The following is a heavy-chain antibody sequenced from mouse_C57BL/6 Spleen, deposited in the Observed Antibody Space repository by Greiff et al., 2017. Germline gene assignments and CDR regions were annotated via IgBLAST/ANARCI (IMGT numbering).Heavy chain of an antibody. Sequence: VQLQQSGPELVKPGASVKIPCKASGYTFTDYNMDWVKQSHGKSLEWIGDINPNNGGTIYNQKFKGKATFTVDKSSSTAYMELRSLTSEDTAVYYCARTDYDGDAPFDYWGQGTTLTVSS. CDR1: GYTFTDYN. D-gene: IGHD2-4*01. CDR3: ARTDYDGDAPFDY. CDR2: INPNNGGT. V-gene: IGHV1-18*01. J-gene: IGHJ2*01.